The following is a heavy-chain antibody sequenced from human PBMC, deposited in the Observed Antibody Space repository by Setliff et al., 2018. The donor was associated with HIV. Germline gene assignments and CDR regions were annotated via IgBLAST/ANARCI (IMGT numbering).Heavy chain of an antibody. J-gene: IGHJ6*03. Sequence: SETLSLSCTVSAVSIGGYSWSWIRQSPGKGLEWIGSIYSTDTTNHNPSLESRVTISVDKSKNQFSLKLSSVTAADTAVYYCARAPPPIYYGSGSELGGYMDVWGKGTTVTVS. V-gene: IGHV4-4*09. CDR3: ARAPPPIYYGSGSELGGYMDV. CDR1: AVSIGGYS. D-gene: IGHD3-10*01. CDR2: IYSTDTT.